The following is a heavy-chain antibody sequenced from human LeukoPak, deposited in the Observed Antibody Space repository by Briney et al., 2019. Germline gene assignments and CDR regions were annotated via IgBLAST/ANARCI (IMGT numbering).Heavy chain of an antibody. CDR1: GYTFTSYT. V-gene: IGHV1-3*01. CDR2: INAGNGNT. CDR3: AATLHDYEWVFDY. Sequence: SSVKGSCKASGYTFTSYTMHWVRQAPRQKLEWMGWINAGNGNTKYSQKFQGRVTITRDTSASTAYMELSSLRSEDTAVYYCAATLHDYEWVFDYWGQGTLVTVSS. D-gene: IGHD4-17*01. J-gene: IGHJ4*02.